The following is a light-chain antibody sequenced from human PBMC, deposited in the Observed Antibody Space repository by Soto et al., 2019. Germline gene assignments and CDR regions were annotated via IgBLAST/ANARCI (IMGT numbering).Light chain of an antibody. Sequence: DIQMTQSPTSLSASVGDRVTITCRASQGIRNYVAWYQQIPGKAPKLLIYTASTFQSGVPSRFSGSGSGTDFTHTINGLQPEDVATYSCQKYSSVPVFGPGTKVEIK. J-gene: IGKJ3*01. CDR2: TAS. CDR1: QGIRNY. CDR3: QKYSSVPV. V-gene: IGKV1-27*01.